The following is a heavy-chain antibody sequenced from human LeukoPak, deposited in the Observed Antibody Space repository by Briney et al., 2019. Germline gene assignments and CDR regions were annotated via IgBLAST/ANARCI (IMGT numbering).Heavy chain of an antibody. CDR1: GYTFTGYY. V-gene: IGHV1-2*02. CDR2: INPNSGGT. D-gene: IGHD2-2*01. CDR3: ARVFRGVVPAALTFDY. Sequence: ASVKVSCKASGYTFTGYYMHWVRQAPGQGLEWMGWINPNSGGTNYAQKFQGRVTVTRDTSISTAYMELSRLRSDDTAVYYCARVFRGVVPAALTFDYWGQGTLVTVSS. J-gene: IGHJ4*02.